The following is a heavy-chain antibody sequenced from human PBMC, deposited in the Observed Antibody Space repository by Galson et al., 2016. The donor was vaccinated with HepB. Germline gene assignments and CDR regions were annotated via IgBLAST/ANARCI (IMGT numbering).Heavy chain of an antibody. D-gene: IGHD2-15*01. CDR2: IHRSGST. Sequence: SETLSLTCAVSGDSISSDNWWSWVRQPPGKGLEWIGEIHRSGSTNYNKSLKSRVTISEDRSNNQFSLELRSVTAADTAVYHCARGGDYSGLSQYFDSWGQGILVTVTS. J-gene: IGHJ4*02. V-gene: IGHV4-4*02. CDR3: ARGGDYSGLSQYFDS. CDR1: GDSISSDNW.